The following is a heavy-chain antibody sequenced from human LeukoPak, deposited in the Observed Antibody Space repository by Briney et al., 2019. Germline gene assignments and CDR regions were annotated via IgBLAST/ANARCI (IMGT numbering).Heavy chain of an antibody. V-gene: IGHV3-15*01. CDR1: GVMFNKAW. D-gene: IGHD2-8*01. J-gene: IGHJ5*02. CDR3: TAGLGRSNDDA. CDR2: INENAGGGIT. Sequence: GGSLRLSCVASGVMFNKAWMSWGRQAPGKGLEWVGRINENAGGGITDYAAPVKGRFTISRDDPKNKVYLEMNSLKTEDTAFYFCTAGLGRSNDDAWGQGILVTVSS.